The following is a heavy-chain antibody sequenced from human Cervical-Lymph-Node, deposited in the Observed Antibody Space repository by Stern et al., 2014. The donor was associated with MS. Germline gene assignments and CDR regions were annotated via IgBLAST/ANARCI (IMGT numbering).Heavy chain of an antibody. D-gene: IGHD3-16*01. J-gene: IGHJ4*02. CDR3: ARLGLRGLDY. CDR2: IIPLFGTP. V-gene: IGHV1-69*01. CDR1: GGTFTSYA. Sequence: VQLVESGAEVRKPGSSVKVSCKASGGTFTSYAVSWVRQAPGQGLEWMGGIIPLFGTPNYAQKFQGRVTITADESTSTAYMELSSLRSEDTAVYYCARLGLRGLDYWGQGTLVTVSS.